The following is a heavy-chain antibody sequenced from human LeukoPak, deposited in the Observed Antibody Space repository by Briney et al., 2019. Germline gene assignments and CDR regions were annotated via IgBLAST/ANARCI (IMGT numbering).Heavy chain of an antibody. CDR2: IYHSGST. CDR1: GYSISSGYY. V-gene: IGHV4-38-2*01. J-gene: IGHJ5*02. Sequence: SETLSLTCAVSGYSISSGYYWGWIRQPPGKGLEWIGSIYHSGSTYYNPSLKSRVTISVDTSKNQFSLKLSSVTAADTAVYYCAAQRGASLHDFWSTRLFDPWGQGTLVTVSS. D-gene: IGHD3-3*01. CDR3: AAQRGASLHDFWSTRLFDP.